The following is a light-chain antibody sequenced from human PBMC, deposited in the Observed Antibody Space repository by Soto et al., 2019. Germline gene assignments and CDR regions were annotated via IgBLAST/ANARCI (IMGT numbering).Light chain of an antibody. CDR3: QQYDHYPLT. V-gene: IGKV1-5*03. J-gene: IGKJ4*01. CDR1: QSVSCW. Sequence: DIQMTQSPSTLSASVGDRVTITCRASQSVSCWLAWYQQRPGKAPKLLIYKSSTWESGVPSRFSGSASGTEFTLTISTLQPDDFATYYCQQYDHYPLTFGGGTKVEFK. CDR2: KSS.